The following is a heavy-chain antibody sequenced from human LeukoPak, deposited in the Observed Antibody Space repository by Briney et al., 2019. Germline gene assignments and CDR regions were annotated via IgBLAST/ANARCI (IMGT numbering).Heavy chain of an antibody. CDR2: IYTSGST. D-gene: IGHD2-21*02. J-gene: IGHJ4*02. CDR3: ARSHILTARGDPPD. V-gene: IGHV4-61*02. Sequence: SQTLSLTCTVSGGSISSGSYYWSWIRQPAGKGLEWIGRIYTSGSTNYNPSLKSRVTISVDTSKNQFSLKLSSVTAADTTVYYCARSHILTARGDPPDWGQGTLVTVSS. CDR1: GGSISSGSYY.